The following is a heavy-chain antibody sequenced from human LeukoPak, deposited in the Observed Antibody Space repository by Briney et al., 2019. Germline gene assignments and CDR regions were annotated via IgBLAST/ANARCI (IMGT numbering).Heavy chain of an antibody. CDR3: ARDRGYNWNVDWFDP. Sequence: SETLSLTCAVSGGSISSSNWWSWVRQPPGKGLEWIGEIYHSGSTNYNPSLKSRVTISVDKSKNQFSLKLSSVTAEDTAVYYCARDRGYNWNVDWFDPWGQGTLVTVSS. CDR2: IYHSGST. V-gene: IGHV4-4*02. J-gene: IGHJ5*02. D-gene: IGHD1-1*01. CDR1: GGSISSSNW.